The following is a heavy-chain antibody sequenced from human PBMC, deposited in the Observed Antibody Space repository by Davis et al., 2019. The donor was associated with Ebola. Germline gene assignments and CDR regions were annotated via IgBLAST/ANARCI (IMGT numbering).Heavy chain of an antibody. D-gene: IGHD4-11*01. CDR3: ARGTVTTWIAAARYGMDV. CDR2: TYYTSKWFN. J-gene: IGHJ6*04. Sequence: HSQTLSLTCAISGDDVYGKNGAWNWIRQSPSRGLEWLGRTYYTSKWFNDYAVSVKSRITINPDTSKNQFSLQLNSVTPEDSAVYYCARGTVTTWIAAARYGMDVWGKGTTVTVSS. CDR1: GDDVYGKNGA. V-gene: IGHV6-1*01.